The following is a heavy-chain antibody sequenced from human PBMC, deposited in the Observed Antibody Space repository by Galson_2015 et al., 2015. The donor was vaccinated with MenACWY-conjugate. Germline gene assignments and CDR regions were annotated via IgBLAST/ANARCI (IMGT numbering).Heavy chain of an antibody. V-gene: IGHV4-39*07. CDR3: ARDRSNDDYWSGFPGYYFDH. D-gene: IGHD3-3*01. J-gene: IGHJ4*02. CDR2: VSYSGKA. CDR1: GGSITTSRYH. Sequence: SETLSLTCAVSGGSITTSRYHWAWIRQTPGKGLEWIGTVSYSGKAYYNPSLKRRVSISIDTSKSKFSLRIISMTAADTAVYYCARDRSNDDYWSGFPGYYFDHWGQGNLATVSS.